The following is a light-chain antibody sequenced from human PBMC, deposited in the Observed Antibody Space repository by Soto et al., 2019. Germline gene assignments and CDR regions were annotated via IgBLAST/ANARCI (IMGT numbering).Light chain of an antibody. CDR2: WTS. V-gene: IGKV4-1*01. J-gene: IGKJ1*01. Sequence: DMVMTQSPDSLAVSLGERATINCNSSQSILYSSNSKNCLAWYQQKPGQPPKLLIFWTSTRESGVPDRFSGSGSGTHFTLTINNLQAEDVAVYHCQQYYSNPPTFGQGTKVDIK. CDR3: QQYYSNPPT. CDR1: QSILYSSNSKNC.